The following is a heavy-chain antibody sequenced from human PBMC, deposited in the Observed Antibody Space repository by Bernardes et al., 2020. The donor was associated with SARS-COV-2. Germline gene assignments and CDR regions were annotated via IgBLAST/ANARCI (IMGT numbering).Heavy chain of an antibody. CDR1: GYTFTKYW. V-gene: IGHV5-51*01. CDR3: ARHDGYWNDEGGASLRD. CDR2: IYPDDSDA. D-gene: IGHD1-1*01. Sequence: GESLKISCKGSGYTFTKYWIGWVRQMPGKGLEWMGIIYPDDSDARYSPSFQGQITLSADKSISTAYLQWSSLKASDTAMYFCARHDGYWNDEGGASLRDWGQGTLVTVSS. J-gene: IGHJ4*02.